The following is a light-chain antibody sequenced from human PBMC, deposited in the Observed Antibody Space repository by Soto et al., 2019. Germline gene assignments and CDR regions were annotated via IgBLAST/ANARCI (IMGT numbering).Light chain of an antibody. J-gene: IGLJ3*02. CDR3: SSYTSSSTLDWV. CDR2: EVS. CDR1: SSDVGGYNY. Sequence: QSALTQPASVSGSPGQSITISCTGTSSDVGGYNYVSWYQQHPVKAPKLMIYEVSNRPSGVSNRFSGSKSGNTASLTISGLQAEDEADYYCSSYTSSSTLDWVFGGGTKVTVL. V-gene: IGLV2-14*01.